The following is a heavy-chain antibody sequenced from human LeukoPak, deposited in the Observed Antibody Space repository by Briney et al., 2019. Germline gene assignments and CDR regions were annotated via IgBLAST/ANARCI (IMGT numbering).Heavy chain of an antibody. V-gene: IGHV4-61*09. CDR3: ARDKVLRLSNYYYMDV. D-gene: IGHD3-3*01. Sequence: SETLSLTCTVSGGSISSGSCYWSWIRQPAGKGLEWIGHIYTNGNTNFNPSLKSRVTISVDTSKNQFSLNLNSVTAADTAVYYCARDKVLRLSNYYYMDVWGKGTTVTVSS. J-gene: IGHJ6*03. CDR1: GGSISSGSCY. CDR2: IYTNGNT.